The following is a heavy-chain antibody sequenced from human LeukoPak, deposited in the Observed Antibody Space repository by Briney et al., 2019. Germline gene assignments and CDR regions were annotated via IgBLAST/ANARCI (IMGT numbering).Heavy chain of an antibody. V-gene: IGHV4-59*01. Sequence: KPSETLSLTCTVSGGSISSYFWSWIRQPPGKGLEWIGYIYYSGSTNYNPSLKSRVTISVDTSKNQFSLNLSPVTAADTAVYYCARDPSGSYFDYWGQGTLVTVS. J-gene: IGHJ4*02. CDR2: IYYSGST. D-gene: IGHD1-26*01. CDR1: GGSISSYF. CDR3: ARDPSGSYFDY.